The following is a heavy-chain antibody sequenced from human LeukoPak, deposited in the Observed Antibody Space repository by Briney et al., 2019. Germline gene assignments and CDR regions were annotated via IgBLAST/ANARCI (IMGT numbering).Heavy chain of an antibody. D-gene: IGHD3-10*01. Sequence: GGSLRLTCEASGFTFSNYAMSWVRQAPARGLEWVSSLRGDGDTFYADSVKGRFTLSRDDSRNTVYLHLKNLRVDDTAVYYCARDRPTMVRGVIIDNLDYWGQGTLVTVSS. J-gene: IGHJ4*02. CDR3: ARDRPTMVRGVIIDNLDY. V-gene: IGHV3-23*01. CDR1: GFTFSNYA. CDR2: LRGDGDT.